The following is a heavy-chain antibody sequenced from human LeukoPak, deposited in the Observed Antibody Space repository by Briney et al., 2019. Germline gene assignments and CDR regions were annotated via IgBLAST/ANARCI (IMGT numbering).Heavy chain of an antibody. Sequence: ASVKVSCKASGYTFTSYYMHWVRQAPGQGLEWMGIINPSGGSTSYAQKFQGRVTMTRDTSTSTVHMELSSLRSEDTAVYYCAREGLAVAGPGDWFDPWGQGTLVTVSS. CDR1: GYTFTSYY. CDR2: INPSGGST. CDR3: AREGLAVAGPGDWFDP. J-gene: IGHJ5*02. D-gene: IGHD6-19*01. V-gene: IGHV1-46*03.